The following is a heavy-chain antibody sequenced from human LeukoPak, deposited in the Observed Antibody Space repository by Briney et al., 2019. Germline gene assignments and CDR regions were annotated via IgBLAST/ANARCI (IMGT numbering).Heavy chain of an antibody. V-gene: IGHV1-18*01. J-gene: IGHJ4*02. Sequence: GASVKVSCKASGNTFTSYGINWVRQAPGQGLEWLGWISAYNGNTNYARKLQGRVTMTTDTSTSTAYMELRSLRSDDTAVYYCARVFFGVVNTYDYWGQGTLVTVSS. CDR3: ARVFFGVVNTYDY. CDR1: GNTFTSYG. CDR2: ISAYNGNT. D-gene: IGHD3-3*01.